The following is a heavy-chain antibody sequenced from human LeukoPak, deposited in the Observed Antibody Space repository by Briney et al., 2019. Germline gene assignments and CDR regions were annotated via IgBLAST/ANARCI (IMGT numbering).Heavy chain of an antibody. CDR2: IYTSGST. CDR1: GYSISSGYY. J-gene: IGHJ6*03. D-gene: IGHD2-15*01. Sequence: SETLSLTCTVSGYSISSGYYWGWIRQPPGKGLEWIGSIYTSGSTNYNPSLKSRVTISVDTSKNQFSLKLSSVTAADTAVYYCARTRGYCSGGSCYQTARYYYYYYMDVWGKGTTVTISS. CDR3: ARTRGYCSGGSCYQTARYYYYYYMDV. V-gene: IGHV4-38-2*02.